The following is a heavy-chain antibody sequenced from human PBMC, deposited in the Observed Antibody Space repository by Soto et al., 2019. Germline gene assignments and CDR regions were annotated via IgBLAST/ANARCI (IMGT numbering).Heavy chain of an antibody. CDR1: GASVSSDVHF. J-gene: IGHJ4*02. V-gene: IGHV4-61*08. CDR2: VYHTGSV. D-gene: IGHD5-12*01. Sequence: QVQLQESGPGLVKPSETLSLTCSVSGASVSSDVHFWSWVRQSPGKGLEWIGYVYHTGSVTYNPPLKSRVTLSVDTSRRQFSLRLASVTAADTAVYFCARVLSRDGYKYYFDSWGRGRLVTVSS. CDR3: ARVLSRDGYKYYFDS.